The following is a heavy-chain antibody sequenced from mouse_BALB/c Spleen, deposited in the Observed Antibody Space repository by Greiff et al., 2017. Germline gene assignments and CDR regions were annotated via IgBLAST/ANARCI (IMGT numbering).Heavy chain of an antibody. Sequence: EVKVVESGGGLVQPGGSRKLSCAASGFTFSSFGMHWVRQAPEKGLEWVAYISSGSSTIYYADTVKGRFTISRDNPKNTLFLQMTSLRSEDTAMYYCARANWDRGDGFDYWGQGTTLTVSS. D-gene: IGHD4-1*02. CDR2: ISSGSSTI. V-gene: IGHV5-17*02. CDR3: ARANWDRGDGFDY. CDR1: GFTFSSFG. J-gene: IGHJ2*01.